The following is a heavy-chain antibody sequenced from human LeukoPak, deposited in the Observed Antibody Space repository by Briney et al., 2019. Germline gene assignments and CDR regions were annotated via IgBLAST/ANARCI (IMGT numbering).Heavy chain of an antibody. CDR1: GVTFSSYA. CDR2: ISGSGGST. Sequence: GGSLRLSCVASGVTFSSYAMSWVRQAPGKGLEWVSAISGSGGSTYYADSVKGRFTISRDNSKNTLYLQMNSLRAEDTAVYYCARESQMYYDSSGYYYFNYWGQGTLVTVSS. D-gene: IGHD3-22*01. V-gene: IGHV3-23*01. J-gene: IGHJ4*02. CDR3: ARESQMYYDSSGYYYFNY.